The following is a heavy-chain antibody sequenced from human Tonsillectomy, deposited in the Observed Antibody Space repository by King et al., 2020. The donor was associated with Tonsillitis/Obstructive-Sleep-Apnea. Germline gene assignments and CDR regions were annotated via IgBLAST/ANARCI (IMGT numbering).Heavy chain of an antibody. CDR3: AKDDALGELHYSYMDV. D-gene: IGHD3-16*01. V-gene: IGHV3-9*01. CDR1: GFTFDDYA. Sequence: QLVQSGGGLVQPGRSLRLSCAASGFTFDDYAMHWVRQAPGKGLEWVSGISWNSGSIGYADSVKGRFTISRDNAKNSLYLQMNSLRPEDTAFYYCAKDDALGELHYSYMDVWGKGTMVTVSS. CDR2: ISWNSGSI. J-gene: IGHJ6*03.